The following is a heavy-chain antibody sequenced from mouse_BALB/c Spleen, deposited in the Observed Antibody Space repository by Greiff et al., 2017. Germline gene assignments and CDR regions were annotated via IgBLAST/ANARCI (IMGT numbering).Heavy chain of an antibody. CDR1: GFTFSSYT. D-gene: IGHD1-1*01. J-gene: IGHJ4*01. Sequence: EVHLVESGGGLVQPGGSLKLSCAASGFTFSSYTMSWVRQTPEKRLEWVAYISNGGGSTYYPDTVKGRFTISRDNAKNTLYLQMSSLKSEDTAMYYCARHPLRGAMDYWGQGTSVTVSS. CDR2: ISNGGGST. V-gene: IGHV5-12-2*01. CDR3: ARHPLRGAMDY.